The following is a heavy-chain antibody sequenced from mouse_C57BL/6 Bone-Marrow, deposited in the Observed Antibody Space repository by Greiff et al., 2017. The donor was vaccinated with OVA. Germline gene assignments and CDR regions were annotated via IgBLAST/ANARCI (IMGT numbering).Heavy chain of an antibody. V-gene: IGHV1-59*01. CDR2: IAPSDSYI. CDR3: SHYGSRLYLHY. J-gene: IGHJ2*02. CDR1: GYTFTNYW. Sequence: QVQLQQPGAELVRPGTSVKLSCKASGYTFTNYWMHWVKQRPGQGLEWIGVIAPSDSYINYHQKFKGRATLTVDTSSSTAYMHLSSLTSDDSAVYYCSHYGSRLYLHYWGQGTSLTVSS. D-gene: IGHD1-1*01.